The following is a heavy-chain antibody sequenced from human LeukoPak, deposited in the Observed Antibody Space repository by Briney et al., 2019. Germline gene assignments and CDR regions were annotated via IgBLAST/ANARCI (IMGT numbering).Heavy chain of an antibody. V-gene: IGHV3-53*01. CDR2: IYSGGST. D-gene: IGHD6-13*01. J-gene: IGHJ5*02. CDR1: GFTVSSNY. Sequence: PGGSLRLSCAASGFTVSSNYMSWVRQAPGKGLEWVSVIYSGGSTYYADSVKGRFTISRDNSKNTLYLQMNSLRAEDTAVYYCATSYSSTSWFDPWGQGTLVTVSS. CDR3: ATSYSSTSWFDP.